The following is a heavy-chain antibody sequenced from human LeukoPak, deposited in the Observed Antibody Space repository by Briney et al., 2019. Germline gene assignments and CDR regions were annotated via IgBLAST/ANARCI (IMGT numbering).Heavy chain of an antibody. V-gene: IGHV1-18*01. J-gene: IGHJ4*02. CDR3: ARVARGSGSLFDY. Sequence: SVKVSCNASGYTFTIYGISWVRQAPGQGVEWRGWISAYNGKTNYTQKLQGRHTMTTDTSTSTAYMELRSLRSDDTAVYYCARVARGSGSLFDYWGQGTLVTVSS. CDR2: ISAYNGKT. D-gene: IGHD3-10*01. CDR1: GYTFTIYG.